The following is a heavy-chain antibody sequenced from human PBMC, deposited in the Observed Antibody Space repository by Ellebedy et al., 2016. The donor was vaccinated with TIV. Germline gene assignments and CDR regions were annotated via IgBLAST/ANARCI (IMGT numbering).Heavy chain of an antibody. CDR2: MFSSGGP. Sequence: SETLSLTXTVSGGSINSYYWIWIRKPAGKGLEWIGRMFSSGGPDYNPSLKSRVTMSVDTSKNQFSLRLTSVTAADTAVYFCARDSSVYYLDYWGQGTLVTVSS. D-gene: IGHD3-22*01. V-gene: IGHV4-4*07. CDR1: GGSINSYY. J-gene: IGHJ4*02. CDR3: ARDSSVYYLDY.